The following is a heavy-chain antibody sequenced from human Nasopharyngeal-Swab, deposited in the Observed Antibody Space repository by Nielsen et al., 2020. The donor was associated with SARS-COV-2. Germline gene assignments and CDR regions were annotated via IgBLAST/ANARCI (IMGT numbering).Heavy chain of an antibody. D-gene: IGHD6-13*01. Sequence: GGSLRLSCAASGFTSSSYWMSWVRQAPGKGLEWVANIKQDGSEKYYVDSVKGRFTISRDNSKNTLYLQMNSLRAEDTAVYYCARDPDIAAALYFDYWGQGTLVTVSS. J-gene: IGHJ4*02. CDR3: ARDPDIAAALYFDY. V-gene: IGHV3-7*01. CDR1: GFTSSSYW. CDR2: IKQDGSEK.